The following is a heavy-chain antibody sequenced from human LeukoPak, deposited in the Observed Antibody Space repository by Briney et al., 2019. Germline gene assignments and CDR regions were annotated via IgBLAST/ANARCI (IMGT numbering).Heavy chain of an antibody. CDR2: IYTSGST. V-gene: IGHV4-4*07. J-gene: IGHJ4*02. CDR3: AREIDPFGDSPFDY. Sequence: SETLSLTCTVSGVSISSYGWSWIRQPAGKGLEWIGRIYTSGSTNYNPSLKRRVPMSVHRSKNQFSLKLSSVTAADTAVYYCAREIDPFGDSPFDYWGQGTLVTVSS. D-gene: IGHD3-10*01. CDR1: GVSISSYG.